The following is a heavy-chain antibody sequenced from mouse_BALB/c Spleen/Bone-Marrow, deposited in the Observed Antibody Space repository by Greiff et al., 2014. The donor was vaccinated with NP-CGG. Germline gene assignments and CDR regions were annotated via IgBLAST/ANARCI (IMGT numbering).Heavy chain of an antibody. CDR1: GFTFTDYH. J-gene: IGHJ1*01. V-gene: IGHV7-3*02. Sequence: EVMLVESGGGLVQPGGSLRLSCATSGFTFTDYHMSWVRQPPGKALEWLGFIRNKANGYTTEYSASVKGRFTISRDNSQSILYLQMNTLRAEDSATYYCARDKNYGSYWYFDVWGAGTTVAVSS. D-gene: IGHD2-1*01. CDR2: IRNKANGYTT. CDR3: ARDKNYGSYWYFDV.